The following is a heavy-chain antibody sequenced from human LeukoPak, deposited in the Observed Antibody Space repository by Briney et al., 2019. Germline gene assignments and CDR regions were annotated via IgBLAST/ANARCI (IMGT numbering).Heavy chain of an antibody. CDR3: ATGSYYDSSGYYRRDHFDY. D-gene: IGHD3-22*01. Sequence: SVKVSCKASGGTFSSYAISWVRQAPGQGLEWMGGIIPIFGTANYAQKFQGRVTITADESTSTAYMELSSLRSEDTAVYYCATGSYYDSSGYYRRDHFDYWGQGTLVTVSS. J-gene: IGHJ4*02. CDR1: GGTFSSYA. CDR2: IIPIFGTA. V-gene: IGHV1-69*01.